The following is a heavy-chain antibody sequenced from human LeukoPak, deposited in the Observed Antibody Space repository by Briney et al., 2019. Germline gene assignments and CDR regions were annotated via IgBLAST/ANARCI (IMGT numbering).Heavy chain of an antibody. CDR2: INPNSGGT. Sequence: ASVKVSCKASGYTFTGYYMHWVRQAPGQGLEWMGWINPNSGGTNYAQKFQGWVTMTRDTSISTAYMELSRLRSDDTAVYYCAKDYSASYFRGADSWGQGTLVTVSS. J-gene: IGHJ4*02. CDR1: GYTFTGYY. D-gene: IGHD1-26*01. CDR3: AKDYSASYFRGADS. V-gene: IGHV1-2*04.